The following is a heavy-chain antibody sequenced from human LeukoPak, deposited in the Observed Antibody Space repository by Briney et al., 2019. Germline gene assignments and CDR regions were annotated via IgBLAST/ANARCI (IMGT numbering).Heavy chain of an antibody. V-gene: IGHV5-51*01. CDR1: GFSFTSYC. CDR3: GMSGDRVPLQDDVFDV. D-gene: IGHD1-26*01. J-gene: IGHJ3*01. CDR2: IYPGDSGP. Sequence: GESLKISCKVSGFSFTSYCIGWVRQMPGKGLEWMGIIYPGDSGPTYSPSFQGQVTISVDKSINTAYLQWSSLQASDTAMYYCGMSGDRVPLQDDVFDVWGQGTMVTVST.